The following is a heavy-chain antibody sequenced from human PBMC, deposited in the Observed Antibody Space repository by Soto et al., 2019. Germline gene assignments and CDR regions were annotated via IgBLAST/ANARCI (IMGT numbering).Heavy chain of an antibody. Sequence: QVQLVQSAADVKKPGASVRVSCEANGFTFRSYAVHWLRQAPGQRFEWMGWVNAGNGNTKYSQKFQGRLSLTRDTSASASYMELHSLTSEDTSVYYWALGLAALLGWFEAWGQGTLISVSS. D-gene: IGHD3-9*01. CDR1: GFTFRSYA. CDR3: ALGLAALLGWFEA. CDR2: VNAGNGNT. J-gene: IGHJ5*02. V-gene: IGHV1-3*01.